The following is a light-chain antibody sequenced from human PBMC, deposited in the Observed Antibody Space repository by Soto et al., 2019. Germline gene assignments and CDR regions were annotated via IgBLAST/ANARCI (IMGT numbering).Light chain of an antibody. CDR1: QSIRTN. Sequence: EIVLTQSPATLSVSAGGTVTLSCRASQSIRTNVAWYQQIPGQAPRLLVYGASTRATGVPARFSGSGSRIEFTLTIISLQSEDSAFYYCQQYFNWPLTWTFGPGTKVQIK. CDR3: QQYFNWPLTWT. CDR2: GAS. V-gene: IGKV3-15*01. J-gene: IGKJ3*01.